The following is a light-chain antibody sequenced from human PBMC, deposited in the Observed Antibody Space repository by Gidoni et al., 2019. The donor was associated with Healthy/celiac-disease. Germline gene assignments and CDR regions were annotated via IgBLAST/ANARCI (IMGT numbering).Light chain of an antibody. J-gene: IGLJ2*01. CDR1: KLGDKY. V-gene: IGLV3-1*01. CDR2: QDS. Sequence: SYELTQPPSVSVSPGQTASLTCSGDKLGDKYACWYQQKPGQSPVLVIYQDSKRPSGIPERFSGSNSGNTATLTISGTQAMDEADYYCQAWDSSTGHVVFGGGTKLTVL. CDR3: QAWDSSTGHVV.